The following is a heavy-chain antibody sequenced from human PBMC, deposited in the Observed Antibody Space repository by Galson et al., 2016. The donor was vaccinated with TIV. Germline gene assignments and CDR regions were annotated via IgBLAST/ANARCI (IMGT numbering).Heavy chain of an antibody. Sequence: SVKVSCKASGGIFNSYAISWVRQAPGQGLEWMGRIIAIFGTTNYAQKFQGRVTITRDTSASTAYMELSSLRSEDTAVYYCARGQTGRFLEWLLSEDPQTYFDYWGQGTLVTVSS. CDR2: IIAIFGTT. J-gene: IGHJ4*02. D-gene: IGHD3-3*01. CDR1: GGIFNSYA. CDR3: ARGQTGRFLEWLLSEDPQTYFDY. V-gene: IGHV1-69*05.